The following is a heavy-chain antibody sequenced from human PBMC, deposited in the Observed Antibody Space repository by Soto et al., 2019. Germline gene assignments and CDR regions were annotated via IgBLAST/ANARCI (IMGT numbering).Heavy chain of an antibody. Sequence: EVQLVESGGGLVQPGGSLRLSCAASGFALSGYWMTWVRQAPGKGLEWVASIRLDGGEIYYVDSVRGRFTISRDNAKDSVYLEMNSLRAEDTAVYYCATYSGYALPMDVWGKGTTVTVSS. D-gene: IGHD5-12*01. J-gene: IGHJ6*03. V-gene: IGHV3-7*01. CDR3: ATYSGYALPMDV. CDR2: IRLDGGEI. CDR1: GFALSGYW.